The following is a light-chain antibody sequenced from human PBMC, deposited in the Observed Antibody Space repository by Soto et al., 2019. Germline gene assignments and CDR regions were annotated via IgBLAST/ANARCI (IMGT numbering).Light chain of an antibody. CDR1: SSELAIYNY. CDR2: QVT. CDR3: SSYTDSSNYV. Sequence: QAARTQPGSGYGSLGEATIISCTGTSSELAIYNYVSWYQQQPGKAPKLMIYQVTNRPSGVSNRFSGSRSGNTASLTISGLQAEDEADYYCSSYTDSSNYVFGTGTKVTVL. V-gene: IGLV2-14*01. J-gene: IGLJ1*01.